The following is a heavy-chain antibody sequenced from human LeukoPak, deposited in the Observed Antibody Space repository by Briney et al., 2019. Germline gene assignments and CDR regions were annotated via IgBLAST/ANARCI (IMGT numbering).Heavy chain of an antibody. V-gene: IGHV4-59*11. D-gene: IGHD3-22*01. CDR2: VYYSGKT. CDR1: GGSISGHY. CDR3: ARLLDNDSSGDPDTFDM. J-gene: IGHJ3*02. Sequence: PSETLSLTCALSGGSISGHYWSWIRHPPGKGLECIGYVYYSGKTYYSSSLRSRVTISVDTSKNHFSLKLTSVTAADTAVYYCARLLDNDSSGDPDTFDMWGQGTMVTVSS.